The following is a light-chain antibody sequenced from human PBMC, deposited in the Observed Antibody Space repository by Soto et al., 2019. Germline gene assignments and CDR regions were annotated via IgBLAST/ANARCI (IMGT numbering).Light chain of an antibody. Sequence: EIVLTQSPGTLSLSPGERATLSCRSSQSVSSNYLAWYQQTPDQARRLVIYDVSGRPTGIPVRFSGSGSGTDFTITISRLEPEDFAVYYCQQYGSSPTFGQGTKVEIK. CDR3: QQYGSSPT. CDR1: QSVSSNY. J-gene: IGKJ1*01. V-gene: IGKV3-20*01. CDR2: DVS.